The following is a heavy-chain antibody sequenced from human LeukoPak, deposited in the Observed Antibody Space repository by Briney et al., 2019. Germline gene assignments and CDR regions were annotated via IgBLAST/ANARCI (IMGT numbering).Heavy chain of an antibody. Sequence: ASVKVSCKASGYTFTGYYMHWVRQAPGQGLEWMGWINPNSGGTNYAQKFQGRATMTRDTSISTAYMELSRLRSDDTAVYYCARAGSSWYVYFDYWGQGTLVTVSS. J-gene: IGHJ4*02. CDR1: GYTFTGYY. V-gene: IGHV1-2*02. CDR3: ARAGSSWYVYFDY. CDR2: INPNSGGT. D-gene: IGHD6-13*01.